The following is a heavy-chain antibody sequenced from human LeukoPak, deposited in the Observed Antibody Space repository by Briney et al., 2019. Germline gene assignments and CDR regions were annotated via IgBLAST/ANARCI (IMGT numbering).Heavy chain of an antibody. CDR1: GFTFSAFW. D-gene: IGHD6-13*01. J-gene: IGHJ2*01. CDR2: IYYSGTT. V-gene: IGHV4-38-2*01. CDR3: ARVYSSSSYWYFDL. Sequence: PGGSLRLSCAASGFTFSAFWMSWVRQGPGKGLEWIGTIYYSGTTYYNPSLKSRVTISVDTSKNQFSLRLSSVTAADTAIYHCARVYSSSSYWYFDLWGRGTLLTVSS.